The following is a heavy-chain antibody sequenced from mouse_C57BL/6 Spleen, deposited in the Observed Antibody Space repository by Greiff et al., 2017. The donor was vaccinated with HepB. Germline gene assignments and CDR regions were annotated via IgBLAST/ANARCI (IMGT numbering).Heavy chain of an antibody. CDR2: IYPRSGNT. CDR1: GYTFTSYG. CDR3: AREHDGFYWYFDV. D-gene: IGHD2-3*01. J-gene: IGHJ1*03. V-gene: IGHV1-81*01. Sequence: VQLQQSGAELARPGASVKLSCKASGYTFTSYGISWVKQRTGQGLEWIGEIYPRSGNTYYNEKFKGKATLTADKSSSTAYMELRSLTSEDSAVYFCAREHDGFYWYFDVWGTGPTVTVSS.